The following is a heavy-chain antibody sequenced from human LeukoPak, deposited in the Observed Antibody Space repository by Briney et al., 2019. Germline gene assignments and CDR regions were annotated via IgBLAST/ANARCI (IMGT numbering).Heavy chain of an antibody. D-gene: IGHD3-10*01. CDR2: ISSDSSKI. V-gene: IGHV3-30*04. CDR1: GFTFSGYA. CDR3: ASFPLYMVLPDALYI. Sequence: GGSLRLSPAASGFTFSGYAMHWVRQAPRKGLEWVAVISSDSSKIYYTDSVKGRFTISRDNAKNSLYLQMNSLRPQKTPLCYFASFPLYMVLPDALYIWGQERMVTVSS. J-gene: IGHJ3*02.